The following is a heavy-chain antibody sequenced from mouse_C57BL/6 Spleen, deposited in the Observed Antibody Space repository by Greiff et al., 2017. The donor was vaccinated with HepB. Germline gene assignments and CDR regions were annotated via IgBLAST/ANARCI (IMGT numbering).Heavy chain of an antibody. J-gene: IGHJ1*03. CDR2: ISDGGSYT. CDR3: ARDHYYGSSPWYFDV. D-gene: IGHD1-1*01. CDR1: GFTFSSYA. Sequence: VQLMESGGGLVKPGGSLKLPCAASGFTFSSYAMSWVRQTPEKRLEWVATISDGGSYTYYPDNVKGRFTISRDNAKNNLYLQMSHLKSEDTAMYYCARDHYYGSSPWYFDVWGTGTTVTVSS. V-gene: IGHV5-4*01.